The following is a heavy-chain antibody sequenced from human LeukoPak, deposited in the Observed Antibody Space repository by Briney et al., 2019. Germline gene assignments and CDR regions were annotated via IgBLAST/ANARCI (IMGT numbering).Heavy chain of an antibody. Sequence: ASVKVSCKASGYTFTCYYMHWVRQAPGQGLEWMGWINPNSGGTNYAQKFQGRVTMTRDTSISTAYMELSRLRSDDTAVYYCASALHDYGAYDLLYFDYWGQGTLVTVSS. CDR2: INPNSGGT. V-gene: IGHV1-2*02. D-gene: IGHD4-17*01. CDR1: GYTFTCYY. J-gene: IGHJ4*02. CDR3: ASALHDYGAYDLLYFDY.